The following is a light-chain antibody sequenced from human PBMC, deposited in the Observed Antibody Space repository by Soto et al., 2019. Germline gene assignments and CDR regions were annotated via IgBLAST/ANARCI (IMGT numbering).Light chain of an antibody. V-gene: IGKV1-8*01. CDR3: QQSYSYPLT. CDR2: AAS. J-gene: IGKJ1*01. CDR1: QGISSY. Sequence: AIRITQPPSSLSASTGYIVIITCRASQGISSYLAWYQQKPGKVPKLLIYAASTLQSGVPSRFSGSGSGTDFTLTISCLQSEDFATYYCQQSYSYPLTFGQGTKVDIK.